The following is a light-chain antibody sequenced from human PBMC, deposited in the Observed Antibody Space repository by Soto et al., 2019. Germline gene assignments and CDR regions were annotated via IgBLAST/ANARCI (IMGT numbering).Light chain of an antibody. CDR3: QQYYSLPWT. V-gene: IGKV4-1*01. CDR2: WSS. Sequence: DTVMTQSPGSLAVSLGERATLNCTSSQSVLYGSNSKNFLAWYQQKPRQPPKLLIYWSSTRESGVPDRFSGGGSGTDFTLTISSLQAEDVAVYYCQQYYSLPWTFGQGTKVDIK. CDR1: QSVLYGSNSKNF. J-gene: IGKJ1*01.